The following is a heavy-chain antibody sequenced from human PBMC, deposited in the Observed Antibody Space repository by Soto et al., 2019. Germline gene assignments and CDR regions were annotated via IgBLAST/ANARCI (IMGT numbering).Heavy chain of an antibody. J-gene: IGHJ5*01. CDR1: GFTFSDST. V-gene: IGHV3-73*02. D-gene: IGHD3-3*01. CDR3: TSPCLEWYWFAS. Sequence: EVQLVESGGGLVQPGGSLKLSCAASGFTFSDSTLRWVRQVSGKGLEWIGRIRSKANNYATTYSASVTGRFTISRADSKNTAYLRMNRVKTEDTAFYYFTSPCLEWYWFASWGQGSLVIVSS. CDR2: IRSKANNYAT.